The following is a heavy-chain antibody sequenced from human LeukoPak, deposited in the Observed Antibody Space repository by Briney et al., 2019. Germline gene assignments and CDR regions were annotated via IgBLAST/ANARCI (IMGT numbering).Heavy chain of an antibody. CDR1: GGSISSYY. V-gene: IGHV4-59*01. D-gene: IGHD6-6*01. CDR3: ARAYSSSSDYLDY. CDR2: ISYTGST. Sequence: KPSETLSLTCTVSGGSISSYYWGWIRQPPGKGLEWIGYISYTGSTNYSPSLKSRVTISVDTSKNQFSLKLSSVTAADTAVYYCARAYSSSSDYLDYWGQGTLVTVSS. J-gene: IGHJ4*02.